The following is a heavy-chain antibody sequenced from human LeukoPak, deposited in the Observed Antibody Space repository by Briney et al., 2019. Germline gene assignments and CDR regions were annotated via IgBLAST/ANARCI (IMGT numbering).Heavy chain of an antibody. CDR1: GGSIGSYY. D-gene: IGHD3-22*01. V-gene: IGHV4-59*08. CDR3: ARHVYYYDSDDY. Sequence: SETLSLTCTVSGGSIGSYYWSWIRQPPGKGLEWIGYIYHSGTTNYNPSLKSRVIISVDTSKNQFSLNLSSVTAADTATYYCARHVYYYDSDDYWGQGTPVTVSS. CDR2: IYHSGTT. J-gene: IGHJ4*02.